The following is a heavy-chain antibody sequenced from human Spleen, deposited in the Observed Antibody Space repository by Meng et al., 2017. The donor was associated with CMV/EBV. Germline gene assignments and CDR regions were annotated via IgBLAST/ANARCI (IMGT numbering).Heavy chain of an antibody. CDR2: IRKNGYGGTT. CDR3: TRGGTSAMRDGMDV. Sequence: GGCLRLSCTAFGFIFGDYLMGWVRQAPGKGPEWAGVIRKNGYGGTTEYAASVKGRFTISRDDSKSIAYLQMNSLKIEDTAVYYCTRGGTSAMRDGMDVWGQGTTVTVSS. CDR1: GFIFGDYL. D-gene: IGHD2-2*01. J-gene: IGHJ6*02. V-gene: IGHV3-49*04.